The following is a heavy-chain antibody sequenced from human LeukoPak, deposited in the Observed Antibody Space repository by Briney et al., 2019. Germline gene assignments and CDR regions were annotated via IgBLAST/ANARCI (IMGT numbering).Heavy chain of an antibody. CDR1: GFTFSSYA. CDR3: AKPPLTVTMDNPKRTFDY. V-gene: IGHV3-23*01. CDR2: ISGSGGST. D-gene: IGHD4-17*01. J-gene: IGHJ4*02. Sequence: GGSLRLSCAASGFTFSSYAMSWVRQAPGKGLEWVSTISGSGGSTYYADSVKGRFTISRDNSKNTLFLQVNSLRAEDTPVYYCAKPPLTVTMDNPKRTFDYWGQGTLVTVSS.